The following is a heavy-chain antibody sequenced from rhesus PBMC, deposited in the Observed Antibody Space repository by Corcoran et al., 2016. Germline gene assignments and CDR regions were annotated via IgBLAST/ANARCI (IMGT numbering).Heavy chain of an antibody. D-gene: IGHD2-15*01. CDR2: ISYSERT. CDR3: ARRPSVDY. Sequence: QVQLQESGPGLVKPSETLSLTCAVSGGSISGNYYYLSCIRQAPGKGLEWIGFISYSERTSYIPTLKGRVTIARDTSKNHISLKLTSVPAADTAVFYCARRPSVDYWGQGVLVTVSS. J-gene: IGHJ4*01. V-gene: IGHV4-122*02. CDR1: GGSISGNYYY.